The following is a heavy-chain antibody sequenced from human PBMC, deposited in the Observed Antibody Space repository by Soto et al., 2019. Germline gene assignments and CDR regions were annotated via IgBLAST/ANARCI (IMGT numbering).Heavy chain of an antibody. Sequence: QVQLVQSGAEVKKPGSSVKVSCKASGGTFSSYTISWVRQAPGQGLEWMGRIIPILGIANYAQKFQGRVMITADKSTSTAYTELSSLRAEDTAVYYCARDLEMATTAYDYGMDVRGQGTTVTVSS. D-gene: IGHD5-12*01. CDR2: IIPILGIA. V-gene: IGHV1-69*08. CDR3: ARDLEMATTAYDYGMDV. CDR1: GGTFSSYT. J-gene: IGHJ6*01.